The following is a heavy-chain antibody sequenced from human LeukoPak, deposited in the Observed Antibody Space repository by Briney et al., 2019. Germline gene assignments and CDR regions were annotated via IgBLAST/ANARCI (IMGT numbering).Heavy chain of an antibody. V-gene: IGHV4-59*12. D-gene: IGHD6-19*01. CDR2: IYYSGST. CDR3: ARDLSGWGDY. J-gene: IGHJ4*02. CDR1: GGSISSYY. Sequence: SETLSLTCTVSGGSISSYYWSWIRQPPGKGLEWIGYIYYSGSTNYNPSLKSRVTISVDTSKNQFSLKLSSVTAADTAVYYCARDLSGWGDYWGQGTLVTVSS.